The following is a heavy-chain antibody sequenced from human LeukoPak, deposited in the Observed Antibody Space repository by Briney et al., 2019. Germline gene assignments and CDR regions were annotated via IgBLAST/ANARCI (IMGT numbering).Heavy chain of an antibody. D-gene: IGHD3-22*01. CDR1: GFTFSSYA. Sequence: GGSLRLSCAASGFTFSSYAMSWVRQAPGKGLEWVSAISGSGGSTYYADSVKGRFTISRDNSKNTLYLQMNSLRAEDTAVYYCAKDRVTMIVVESGFDYWGQGTLVTVSS. CDR2: ISGSGGST. J-gene: IGHJ4*02. V-gene: IGHV3-23*01. CDR3: AKDRVTMIVVESGFDY.